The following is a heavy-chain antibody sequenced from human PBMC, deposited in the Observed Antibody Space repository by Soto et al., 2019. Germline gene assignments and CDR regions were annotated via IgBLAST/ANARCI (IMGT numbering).Heavy chain of an antibody. CDR3: ARDYDSSGNFDY. D-gene: IGHD3-22*01. Sequence: SETLSLTCTVSVGAISSGGYYWMWIRQHPGKGLEWIGYIYYSGSTYYNPSLKSRVTISVDTSKNQFSLKLSSVTAADTAVYYCARDYDSSGNFDYWGQGTLVTVSS. V-gene: IGHV4-31*03. CDR1: VGAISSGGYY. J-gene: IGHJ4*02. CDR2: IYYSGST.